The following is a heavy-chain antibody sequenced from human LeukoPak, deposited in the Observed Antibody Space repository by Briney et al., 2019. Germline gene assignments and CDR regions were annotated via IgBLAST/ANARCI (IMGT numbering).Heavy chain of an antibody. J-gene: IGHJ4*02. CDR3: ARGLFDY. V-gene: IGHV4-34*01. CDR1: GGSFSGYY. Sequence: PSETLSLTCAVYGGSFSGYYWSWIRQPPGKGLEWIGEINHSGSTNYNPSLKSRVTISVDTSKNQFSLKLGSVTAADTAVYYCARGLFDYWGQGTLVTVSS. CDR2: INHSGST.